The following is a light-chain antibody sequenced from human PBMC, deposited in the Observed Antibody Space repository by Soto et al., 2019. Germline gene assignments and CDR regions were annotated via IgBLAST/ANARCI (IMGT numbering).Light chain of an antibody. CDR1: KLGDKY. CDR3: QAWDTSTVV. CDR2: EDT. Sequence: SYELSQPPSVSVSPGQTANITCSGEKLGDKYACWYQQKSGQSPVVVIYEDTKRPSGIPERFSGSNSGNTATLTISGTQATDEADYYCQAWDTSTVVFGGGTKLTVL. J-gene: IGLJ2*01. V-gene: IGLV3-1*01.